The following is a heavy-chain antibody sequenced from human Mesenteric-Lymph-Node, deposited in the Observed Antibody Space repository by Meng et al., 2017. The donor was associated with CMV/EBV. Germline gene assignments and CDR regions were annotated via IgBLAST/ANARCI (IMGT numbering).Heavy chain of an antibody. CDR1: GSFSGYY. D-gene: IGHD3-9*01. Sequence: GSFSGYYWSCIRQPPGKGLEWIGEINHSGSTNYNPSLKSRVTISVDTSKNQFSLKLSSVTAADTAVYYCARGRAYYDILTGYYPFDYWGQGTLVTVSS. V-gene: IGHV4-34*01. J-gene: IGHJ4*02. CDR2: INHSGST. CDR3: ARGRAYYDILTGYYPFDY.